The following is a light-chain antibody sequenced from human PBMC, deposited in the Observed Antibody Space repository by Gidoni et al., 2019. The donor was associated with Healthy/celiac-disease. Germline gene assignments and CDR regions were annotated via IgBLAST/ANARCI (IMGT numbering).Light chain of an antibody. CDR3: QQYNNWYT. CDR1: QSVNSN. CDR2: GAS. V-gene: IGKV3-15*01. Sequence: EIVMTQSPATLSVSPGERATLSCRASQSVNSNLAWYQQKPGQAPRLLMYGASTRATGIPARFSDSGSGTEFTLTISSLQSEDFAVYYCQQYNNWYTFGQGTKLEIK. J-gene: IGKJ2*01.